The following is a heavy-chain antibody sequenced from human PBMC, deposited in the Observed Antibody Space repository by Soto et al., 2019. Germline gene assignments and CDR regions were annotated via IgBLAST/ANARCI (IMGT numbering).Heavy chain of an antibody. CDR1: GYTFTGYY. J-gene: IGHJ4*02. D-gene: IGHD5-12*01. V-gene: IGHV1-2*02. Sequence: ASVKVSCKASGYTFTGYYMHWVRQAPGQGLEWMGWINPNSGGTNYAQKFQGRVTMTRDTSISTAYMELSRLRSDDTAVYYCARDGYNRLSRYFDYWGQGXLVTVYS. CDR2: INPNSGGT. CDR3: ARDGYNRLSRYFDY.